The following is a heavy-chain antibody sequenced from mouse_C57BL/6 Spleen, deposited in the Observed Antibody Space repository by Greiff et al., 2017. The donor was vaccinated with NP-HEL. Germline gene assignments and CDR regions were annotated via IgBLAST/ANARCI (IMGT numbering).Heavy chain of an antibody. J-gene: IGHJ4*01. CDR3: ASPLYYDYDGYAMDY. CDR1: GFTFTDYY. Sequence: EVHLVESGGGLVQPGGSLSLSCAASGFTFTDYYMSWVRQPPGKALEWLGFIRNKANGYTTDYSASVKGRFTISRDNSQSILYLQMNVLRAEDRATYYGASPLYYDYDGYAMDYWGQGTSVTVSS. CDR2: IRNKANGYTT. V-gene: IGHV7-3*01. D-gene: IGHD2-4*01.